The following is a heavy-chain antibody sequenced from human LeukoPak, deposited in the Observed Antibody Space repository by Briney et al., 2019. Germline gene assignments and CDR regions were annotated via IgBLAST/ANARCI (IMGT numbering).Heavy chain of an antibody. V-gene: IGHV3-23*01. J-gene: IGHJ4*02. CDR3: AKQGVVIRVIILGFHKEAYYFDS. CDR1: GITLSNYG. CDR2: ISDSGGST. D-gene: IGHD3-3*01. Sequence: SGGSLRLSCAVSGITLSNYGMSWVRQAPGKGLEWVAGISDSGGSTNYADSVKGRFTISRDNPKNTLYLQMNSLRAEDTAVYFCAKQGVVIRVIILGFHKEAYYFDSWGQGALVTVSS.